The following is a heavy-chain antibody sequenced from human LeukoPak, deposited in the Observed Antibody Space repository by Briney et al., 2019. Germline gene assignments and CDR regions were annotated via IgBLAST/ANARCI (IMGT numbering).Heavy chain of an antibody. Sequence: GASVKVSCKASGGTFSSYAISWVRQAPGQGLEWMGGIIPIFGTANYAQKFQGRVTITRNTSISTAYMELSSLRSEDTAVHYCARGFLVLDYYDSSGSDYWGQGTLVTVSS. J-gene: IGHJ4*02. V-gene: IGHV1-69*05. CDR3: ARGFLVLDYYDSSGSDY. CDR2: IIPIFGTA. CDR1: GGTFSSYA. D-gene: IGHD3-22*01.